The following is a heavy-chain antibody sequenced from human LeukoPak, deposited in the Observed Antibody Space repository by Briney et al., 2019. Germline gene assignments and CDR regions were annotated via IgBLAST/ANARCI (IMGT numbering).Heavy chain of an antibody. J-gene: IGHJ4*02. V-gene: IGHV3-7*01. CDR1: GFTFSSYG. CDR2: IKQDGTEK. Sequence: PGRSLRLSCAASGFTFSSYGMHWVRQAPGKGLEWVAHIKQDGTEKYYVDSVEGRFTISRDNARNSLYLQMNSLRAEDTAVYYCARDLTRIAVAGTVYFDYWGQGTLVTVSS. D-gene: IGHD6-19*01. CDR3: ARDLTRIAVAGTVYFDY.